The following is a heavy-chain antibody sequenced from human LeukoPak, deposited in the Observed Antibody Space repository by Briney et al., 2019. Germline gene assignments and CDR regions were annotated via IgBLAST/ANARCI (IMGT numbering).Heavy chain of an antibody. V-gene: IGHV1-18*01. Sequence: GASVKVSCKASGYSFIKYGISWVRQAPGQGLEWLGWISGYNDDTNYAQKLQGRVTMTTDTSTSTAYMELRSLRSDDTAVYYCARDEGYGSGSYWGQGTLVTVSS. CDR2: ISGYNDDT. D-gene: IGHD3-10*01. CDR3: ARDEGYGSGSY. CDR1: GYSFIKYG. J-gene: IGHJ4*02.